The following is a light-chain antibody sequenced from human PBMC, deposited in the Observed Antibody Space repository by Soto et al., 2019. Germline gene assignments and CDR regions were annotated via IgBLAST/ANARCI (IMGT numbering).Light chain of an antibody. CDR2: LNNDGSH. V-gene: IGLV4-69*01. CDR1: SGHSSYA. CDR3: QTWGTGFQF. Sequence: QLVPTQSPSASASLGASVKLTCTLSSGHSSYAIAWHQKQPGKGPRYLMDLNNDGSHTQGDGIPDRFSGSSSGADRYLIISSLQSEDEADYYCQTWGTGFQFFGGGTKLTVL. J-gene: IGLJ2*01.